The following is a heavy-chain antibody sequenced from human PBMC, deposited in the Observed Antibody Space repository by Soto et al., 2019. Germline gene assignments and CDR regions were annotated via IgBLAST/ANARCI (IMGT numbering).Heavy chain of an antibody. Sequence: PSETLSLTCAVYGGSFSGYYWSWIRQPPGKGLEWIGEINHSGSTNYNPSLKSRVTISVGTSKNQFSLKLSSVTAADTAVYYCASRHLITMVRGVIIPFDYWGQGTXVTVSS. V-gene: IGHV4-34*01. CDR3: ASRHLITMVRGVIIPFDY. J-gene: IGHJ4*02. CDR1: GGSFSGYY. CDR2: INHSGST. D-gene: IGHD3-10*01.